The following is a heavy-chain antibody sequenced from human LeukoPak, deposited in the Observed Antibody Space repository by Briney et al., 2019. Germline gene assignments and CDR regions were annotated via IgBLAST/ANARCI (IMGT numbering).Heavy chain of an antibody. J-gene: IGHJ4*02. CDR3: VRSVPGDTADY. Sequence: ASVKVSCKASGYTFTSYDINWVRQAPGQGLEWMGWISAYNGNTNYAQKLQGRVTMTTDTSTSTAYMELRSLRSDDTAVYYCVRSVPGDTADYWGQGTLVTVSS. V-gene: IGHV1-18*01. CDR1: GYTFTSYD. D-gene: IGHD3-16*01. CDR2: ISAYNGNT.